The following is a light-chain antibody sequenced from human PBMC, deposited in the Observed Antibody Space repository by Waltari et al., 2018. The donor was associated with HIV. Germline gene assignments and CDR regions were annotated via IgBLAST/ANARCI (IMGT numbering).Light chain of an antibody. CDR3: QQYYTTPVT. V-gene: IGKV4-1*01. CDR1: QSILYKSNKMNY. J-gene: IGKJ1*01. CDR2: WAS. Sequence: DIVMTQSPDSLTVSLVEGATINCKSRQSILYKSNKMNYLAWYRQKAGQPPELLIYWASTRESGVPDRFSGSGSGTDFTLTVSSLQAEDAAVYYCQQYYTTPVTFGQGTKVEIK.